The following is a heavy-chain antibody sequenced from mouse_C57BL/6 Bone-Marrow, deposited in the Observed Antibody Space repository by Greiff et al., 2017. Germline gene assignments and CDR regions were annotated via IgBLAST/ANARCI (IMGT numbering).Heavy chain of an antibody. V-gene: IGHV1-7*01. CDR3: ACGGITTVSRTHRCYAMDY. CDR1: GYTFSSYW. J-gene: IGHJ4*01. Sequence: QVQLQQSGAELAKPGASVKLSCKASGYTFSSYWMHWVKQRPGQGLEWIGYINPSSGYTKYNQKFKDKATLTADKSSSTAYMQLSSLTYEDTAVYYWACGGITTVSRTHRCYAMDYWGQGTSVTVSS. D-gene: IGHD1-1*01. CDR2: INPSSGYT.